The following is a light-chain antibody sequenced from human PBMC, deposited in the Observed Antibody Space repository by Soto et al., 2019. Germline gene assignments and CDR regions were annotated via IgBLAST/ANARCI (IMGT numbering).Light chain of an antibody. Sequence: QSALTQPASVSGSPGQSITISCTGNSSDVGGYNYVSWYQQHPGKAPKLMIYDVSNRPSGVSNRFSGSKSGNTASLTISGLQAEDEPDYYCSSYTSSSTPVVFGGGTKLTVL. CDR3: SSYTSSSTPVV. J-gene: IGLJ2*01. V-gene: IGLV2-14*01. CDR2: DVS. CDR1: SSDVGGYNY.